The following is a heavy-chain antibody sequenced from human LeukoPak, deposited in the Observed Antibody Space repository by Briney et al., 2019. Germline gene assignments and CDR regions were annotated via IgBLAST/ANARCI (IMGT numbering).Heavy chain of an antibody. CDR3: ARDLYYYDSSGYYWSAFDI. D-gene: IGHD3-22*01. Sequence: SETLSLTCTVSGGSISSYYWSWIRQPPGKGLEWIGYIYYSGSTNYNPSLKSRVTISVDTSKNQFSLKLSSVTAADTAVYYCARDLYYYDSSGYYWSAFDIWGQGTMVTVSS. J-gene: IGHJ3*02. V-gene: IGHV4-59*01. CDR1: GGSISSYY. CDR2: IYYSGST.